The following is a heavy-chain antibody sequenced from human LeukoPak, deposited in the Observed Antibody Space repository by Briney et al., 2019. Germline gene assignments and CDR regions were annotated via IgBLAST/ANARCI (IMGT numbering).Heavy chain of an antibody. D-gene: IGHD5-24*01. CDR2: INPSGGST. Sequence: GASVKVPCKASGYTFTSYYMHWVRQAPGQGLEWMGIINPSGGSTSYAQKFQGRVTMTRDTSTSTVYMELSSLRSEDTAVYYCARAYTRDGYKLYYFDYWGQGTLVTVSS. CDR1: GYTFTSYY. V-gene: IGHV1-46*01. J-gene: IGHJ4*02. CDR3: ARAYTRDGYKLYYFDY.